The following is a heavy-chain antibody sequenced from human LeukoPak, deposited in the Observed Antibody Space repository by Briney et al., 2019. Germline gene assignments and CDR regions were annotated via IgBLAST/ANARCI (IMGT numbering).Heavy chain of an antibody. Sequence: GGSLRLSCAASGFTFSSYAMHWVRQAPGKGLEWVAVISYDGSNKYYADSVKGRFIISRDNCKNKLYLQMNSLRAEDTAVYYCARVGDPGFGYYYYYMDVWGKGTTVTVSS. CDR2: ISYDGSNK. CDR3: ARVGDPGFGYYYYYMDV. D-gene: IGHD3-16*01. J-gene: IGHJ6*03. V-gene: IGHV3-30*01. CDR1: GFTFSSYA.